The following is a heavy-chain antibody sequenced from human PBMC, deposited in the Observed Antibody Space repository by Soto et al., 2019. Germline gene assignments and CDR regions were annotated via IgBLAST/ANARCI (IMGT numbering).Heavy chain of an antibody. J-gene: IGHJ5*02. CDR1: GFSLSTSGVG. CDR2: IYYSGST. CDR3: ARGGPSSKWFDP. V-gene: IGHV4-61*08. Sequence: SGPTLVNPTQTLTLTCTFSGFSLSTSGVGVGWIRQPPGKGLEWIGYIYYSGSTNSNPSLKSRVTISVDTSKNQFSLKLNSVTAADTAVYYCARGGPSSKWFDPWGQ.